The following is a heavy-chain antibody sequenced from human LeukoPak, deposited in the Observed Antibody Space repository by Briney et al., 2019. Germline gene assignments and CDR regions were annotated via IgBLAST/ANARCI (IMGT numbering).Heavy chain of an antibody. CDR2: IKPDGGHQ. D-gene: IGHD2-15*01. CDR1: GGSISSHY. CDR3: ASTFPYCGGGSCAL. J-gene: IGHJ4*02. V-gene: IGHV3-7*01. Sequence: TSETLSLTCSVSGGSISSHYWSWIRQPPGKGLEWVANIKPDGGHQNYVDSVKGRFTISRDNAKNSLYLQMNSLRAEDTAIYYCASTFPYCGGGSCALGGQGTLVTVSS.